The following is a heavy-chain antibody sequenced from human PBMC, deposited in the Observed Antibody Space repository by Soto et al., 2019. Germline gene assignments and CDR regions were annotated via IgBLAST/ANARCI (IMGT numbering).Heavy chain of an antibody. V-gene: IGHV1-18*01. CDR2: ISGYNGNT. CDR3: SRDSTVVTPNYYYGMDV. Sequence: QLQLVQSGAEVKKPGASVKVSCKASGYTFTNYGISWVRQAPGQGLEWMGWISGYNGNTNYAQKFQGRVTMTTDTSTSTAYMDLRSLRSDDTAMYYCSRDSTVVTPNYYYGMDVWGQGTTVTVSS. CDR1: GYTFTNYG. D-gene: IGHD2-15*01. J-gene: IGHJ6*02.